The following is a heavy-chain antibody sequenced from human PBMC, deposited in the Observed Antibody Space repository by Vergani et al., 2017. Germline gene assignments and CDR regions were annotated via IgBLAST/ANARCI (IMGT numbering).Heavy chain of an antibody. D-gene: IGHD5-24*01. CDR2: ISPDGSAT. J-gene: IGHJ2*01. Sequence: EVHLVESGGGVVQPGGSLRLSCTASGFTFSSFGMHWVRQAPGMGLEWVAHISPDGSATSYVDSVKGRFTISRDNTKNSLSLQMSGLRVEDTAVYYCVRLPRDPSNFDLWGHGTLITVSS. CDR3: VRLPRDPSNFDL. CDR1: GFTFSSFG. V-gene: IGHV3-7*01.